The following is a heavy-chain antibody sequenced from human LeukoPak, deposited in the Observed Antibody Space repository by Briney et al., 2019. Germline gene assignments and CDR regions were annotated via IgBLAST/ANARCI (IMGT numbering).Heavy chain of an antibody. CDR1: GFTFSTYW. CDR2: IDSDGNT. V-gene: IGHV3-74*01. J-gene: IGHJ4*02. D-gene: IGHD3-10*01. CDR3: AREEATTVRGVSDY. Sequence: GGSLRPSCAASGFTFSTYWMHWVRQAPGKGLVWVSRIDSDGNTYYADPVKGRFTISRDNSKNTLYLQMNSLRAEDTAVYYCAREEATTVRGVSDYWGQGTLVTVSS.